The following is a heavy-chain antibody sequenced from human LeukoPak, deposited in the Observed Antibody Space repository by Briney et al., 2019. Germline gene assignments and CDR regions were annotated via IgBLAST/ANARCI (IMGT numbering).Heavy chain of an antibody. Sequence: SETLSLTCTVSGGSISSSSYYWGWIRQPPGKGLEWIGSIYYSGSTYYNPSLKSRVTISVDTSKNQFSLKLSSVTAADTAVYYCAREWGSYDYWGQGTLVTVSS. CDR2: IYYSGST. D-gene: IGHD1-26*01. J-gene: IGHJ4*02. CDR1: GGSISSSSYY. V-gene: IGHV4-39*07. CDR3: AREWGSYDY.